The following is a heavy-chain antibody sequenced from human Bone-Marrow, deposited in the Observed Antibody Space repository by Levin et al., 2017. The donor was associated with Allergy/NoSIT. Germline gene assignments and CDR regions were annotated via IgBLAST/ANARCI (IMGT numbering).Heavy chain of an antibody. CDR1: GFSFGGYA. Sequence: GGSLRLSCAASGFSFGGYAMFWVRQRPGKGLEWVSGINWDSDFIAYTDSVKGRFTISRDTAKNSLYLQMDRLRVEETAFYYCAKGFGGAFAGGVHSWGQGTLVTVSS. D-gene: IGHD3-10*01. J-gene: IGHJ5*02. V-gene: IGHV3-9*01. CDR3: AKGFGGAFAGGVHS. CDR2: INWDSDFI.